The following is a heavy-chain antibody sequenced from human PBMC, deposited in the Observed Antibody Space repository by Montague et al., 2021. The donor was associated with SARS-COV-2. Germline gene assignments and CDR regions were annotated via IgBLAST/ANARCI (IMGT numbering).Heavy chain of an antibody. J-gene: IGHJ4*02. Sequence: SLRLSCAASGFTFSSYGMHWVRQAPGKGLEWVAVISYDGSNKYYADSVKGLFTISRDNSKNTLYLQMNSLRAEDTAVYYCARGASVSYYSAFDYWGQGTLVTVSS. V-gene: IGHV3-30*03. CDR3: ARGASVSYYSAFDY. CDR2: ISYDGSNK. D-gene: IGHD1-26*01. CDR1: GFTFSSYG.